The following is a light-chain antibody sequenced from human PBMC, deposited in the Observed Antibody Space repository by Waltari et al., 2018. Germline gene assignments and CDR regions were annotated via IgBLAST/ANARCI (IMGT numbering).Light chain of an antibody. V-gene: IGLV2-23*02. J-gene: IGLJ1*01. CDR1: TSDVGNYNL. CDR3: CSYAGSGTYV. CDR2: EVI. Sequence: QSALTQPASVSGTPGQSITISCTGTTSDVGNYNLVSWYQQHPVKAPKLMICEVIKRPSGVSDRFSGSKSGNTASLTISGLQAEDEADYYCCSYAGSGTYVFGTGTKVTVL.